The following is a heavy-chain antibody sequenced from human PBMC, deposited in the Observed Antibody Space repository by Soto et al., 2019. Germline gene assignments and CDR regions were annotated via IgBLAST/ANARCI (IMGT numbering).Heavy chain of an antibody. D-gene: IGHD6-13*01. CDR2: INPNSGGT. CDR1: GYTFTGYH. V-gene: IGHV1-2*02. J-gene: IGHJ3*02. Sequence: ASVKVSCKTSGYTFTGYHIHWVRQAPGQGLEWMGWINPNSGGTNYAQRSQGRVTMTRDTSISTAYMELSRLRSDDTAVYFCARDSGAGSSWWADLDAFDIWGQGTMVTVSS. CDR3: ARDSGAGSSWWADLDAFDI.